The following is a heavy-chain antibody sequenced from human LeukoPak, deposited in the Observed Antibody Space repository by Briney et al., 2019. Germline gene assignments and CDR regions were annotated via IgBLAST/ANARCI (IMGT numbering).Heavy chain of an antibody. CDR3: ARDSTWLLDY. V-gene: IGHV3-7*03. J-gene: IGHJ4*02. D-gene: IGHD6-19*01. CDR2: IKEDGSVK. CDR1: GFTFSSHW. Sequence: GGSLRLSCTASGFTFSSHWMTWVRQPPGKGLEWVANIKEDGSVKYYVDSVKGRFTISRDNTKNALYLQMNSLRADDTAVYFCARDSTWLLDYWGQGSLVTVSS.